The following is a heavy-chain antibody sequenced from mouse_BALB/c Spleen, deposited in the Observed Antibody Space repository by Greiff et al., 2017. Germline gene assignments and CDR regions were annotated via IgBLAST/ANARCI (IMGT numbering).Heavy chain of an antibody. CDR1: GYAFSNYW. CDR2: IYPGDGDT. D-gene: IGHD2-2*01. J-gene: IGHJ3*01. CDR3: ARKGHYGYDVGFY. V-gene: IGHV1-80*01. Sequence: QVQLQQSGAELVRPGSSVKISCKASGYAFSNYWMNWVKQRPGQGLEWIGQIYPGDGDTNYNGKFKGKATLTADKSSSTAYMHLSSLTSEDSAVDFCARKGHYGYDVGFYWGQGTLVTVSA.